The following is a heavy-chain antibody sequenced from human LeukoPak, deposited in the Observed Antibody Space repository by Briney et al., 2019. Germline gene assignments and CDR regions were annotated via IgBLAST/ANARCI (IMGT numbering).Heavy chain of an antibody. Sequence: SVKVSCKASGGTFSNYAISWVRQAPGQGLEWMGRIIPIFGTANYAQKFQGRVTITADESTRTAYMELSSLTSEDTAVYYCARDQDSSGYYDMSGFDYWGQGTLVTVSS. CDR1: GGTFSNYA. CDR2: IIPIFGTA. D-gene: IGHD3-22*01. J-gene: IGHJ4*02. V-gene: IGHV1-69*13. CDR3: ARDQDSSGYYDMSGFDY.